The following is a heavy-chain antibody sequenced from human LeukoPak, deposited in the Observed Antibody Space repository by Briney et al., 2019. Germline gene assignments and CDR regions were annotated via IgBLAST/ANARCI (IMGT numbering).Heavy chain of an antibody. CDR3: ARQPPEYNWNYYFDY. CDR1: GGSISSGGYS. CDR2: IYHSGST. V-gene: IGHV4-30-2*01. J-gene: IGHJ4*02. D-gene: IGHD1-7*01. Sequence: PSETLSLTCAVSGGSISSGGYSWSWIRQPPGKGLEWIGYIYHSGSTYYNPSLKSRVTISVDRSKNQFSLKLSSVTAADTAVYYCARQPPEYNWNYYFDYWGQGTLVTVSS.